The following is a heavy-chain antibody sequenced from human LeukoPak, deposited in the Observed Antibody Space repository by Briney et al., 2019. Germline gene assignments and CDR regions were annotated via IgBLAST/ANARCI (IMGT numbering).Heavy chain of an antibody. D-gene: IGHD3-3*01. Sequence: ASVKVSCKASRYTFSSYDINWVRQAPGQGLEWMGGINPIFRTSNYAQKFEGKVTITADESTSTAYMELSSLKSEDTAVYYCARGGGIFGVLTTAHYYGMDVWGQGTTVIVAS. J-gene: IGHJ6*02. CDR1: RYTFSSYD. CDR3: ARGGGIFGVLTTAHYYGMDV. CDR2: INPIFRTS. V-gene: IGHV1-69*13.